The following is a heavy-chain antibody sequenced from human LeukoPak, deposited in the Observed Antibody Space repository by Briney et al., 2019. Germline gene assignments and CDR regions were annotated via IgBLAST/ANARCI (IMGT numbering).Heavy chain of an antibody. J-gene: IGHJ4*02. CDR1: GYTFTSYG. D-gene: IGHD1-1*01. V-gene: IGHV1-2*02. CDR2: INPNSGGT. Sequence: ASVKVSCKASGYTFTSYGISWVRQAPGQGLEWMGWINPNSGGTNYAQRFQGRVTMTRDTSISTAYMELSWLRSDDTAVYYCARVSTDKTWNDEGYFDYWGQGTLVTVSS. CDR3: ARVSTDKTWNDEGYFDY.